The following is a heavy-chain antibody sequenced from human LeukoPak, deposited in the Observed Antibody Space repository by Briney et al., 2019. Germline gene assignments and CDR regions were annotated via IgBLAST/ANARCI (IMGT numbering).Heavy chain of an antibody. J-gene: IGHJ4*02. CDR3: ARMTLYGSGTVD. CDR1: GFTFSSYA. CDR2: ISSNGGST. D-gene: IGHD3-10*01. V-gene: IGHV3-64*01. Sequence: GGSLRLSCAASGFTFSSYAMHWVRQAPGKGLEYVSGISSNGGSTYYANSVQGRFTISRDNSKNIVKLQMGSLRVEDTAVFHCARMTLYGSGTVDWGQGILVTVSS.